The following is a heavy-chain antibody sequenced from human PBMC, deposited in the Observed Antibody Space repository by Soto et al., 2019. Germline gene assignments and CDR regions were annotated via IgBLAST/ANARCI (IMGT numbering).Heavy chain of an antibody. Sequence: EVQLVESGGGLVQPGRSLRLSCAASGFTFDDYAMHWVRQAPGKGLEWVSGISWNSGSIGYADSVKGRFTISRDNAKNSLYLQMNSLRTEDTAVYYCAPGYGDYGGDYWGQGTLVTVSS. CDR2: ISWNSGSI. D-gene: IGHD4-17*01. V-gene: IGHV3-9*01. CDR1: GFTFDDYA. CDR3: APGYGDYGGDY. J-gene: IGHJ4*02.